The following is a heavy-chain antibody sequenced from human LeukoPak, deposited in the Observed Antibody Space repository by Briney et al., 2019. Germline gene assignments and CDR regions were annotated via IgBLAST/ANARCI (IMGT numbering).Heavy chain of an antibody. D-gene: IGHD6-13*01. CDR1: GGSISSSSYY. V-gene: IGHV4-39*01. CDR2: IYYSGST. J-gene: IGHJ5*02. Sequence: SETLSLTCTVSGGSISSSSYYWGWIRQPPGKGLEWIGSIYYSGSTYYNPSLKSRVTISVDTSKNQFSLKLSSVTAADTAVYYCARVGSSWYYDNWFDPWGQGTLVTVSS. CDR3: ARVGSSWYYDNWFDP.